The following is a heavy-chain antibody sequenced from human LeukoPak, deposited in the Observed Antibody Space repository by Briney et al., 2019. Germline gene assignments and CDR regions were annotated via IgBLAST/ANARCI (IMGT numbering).Heavy chain of an antibody. CDR1: GGSISSYY. D-gene: IGHD6-19*01. CDR3: ARSRRRSGWYGSSWFDP. J-gene: IGHJ5*02. V-gene: IGHV4-59*01. Sequence: PSETLSLTCTVSGGSISSYYWSWIRQPPGKGLEWIGYIYYSGSTDYNPSLKSRVTISVDTSKNQFSLKLRSVTAADTAVYYCARSRRRSGWYGSSWFDPWGQGTLVTVSS. CDR2: IYYSGST.